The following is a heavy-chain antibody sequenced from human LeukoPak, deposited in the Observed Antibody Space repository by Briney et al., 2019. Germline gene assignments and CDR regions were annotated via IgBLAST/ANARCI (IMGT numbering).Heavy chain of an antibody. D-gene: IGHD1/OR15-1a*01. CDR3: ARVGVTGTNDY. Sequence: GESLKISCKGSGYSFTSYWIGWVRQMPGKGLEWMGIIKLGDSNIRYSPSFQGQVTISADKSTSTAYLQWSSLKASDTALYYCARVGVTGTNDYWGQGTLVTVSS. CDR1: GYSFTSYW. J-gene: IGHJ4*02. CDR2: IKLGDSNI. V-gene: IGHV5-51*01.